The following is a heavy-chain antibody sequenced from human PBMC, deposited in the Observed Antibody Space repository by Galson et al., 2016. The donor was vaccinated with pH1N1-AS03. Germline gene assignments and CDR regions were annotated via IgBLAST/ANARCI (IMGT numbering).Heavy chain of an antibody. D-gene: IGHD2/OR15-2a*01. V-gene: IGHV4-61*01. CDR2: IYHSGST. CDR1: GGSVSSGHYY. CDR3: ARLWFYGPYYFDY. J-gene: IGHJ4*02. Sequence: LSLTCTDSGGSVSSGHYYWSWIRQPPGKGLEWIGYIYHSGSTNYNPSLKSRVTISVDTSKNQFSLKLSSVTAADTAIYYCARLWFYGPYYFDYWGQGTLVTVSS.